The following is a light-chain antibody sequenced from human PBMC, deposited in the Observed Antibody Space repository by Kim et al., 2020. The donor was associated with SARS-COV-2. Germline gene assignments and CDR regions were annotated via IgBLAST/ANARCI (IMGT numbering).Light chain of an antibody. CDR3: NSRDSSGDWV. J-gene: IGLJ3*02. V-gene: IGLV3-19*01. Sequence: VALGQKVRITCQGDSSRGDYASWYQQKPGQAPVFVINGNNNRPSGIPDRFSGSSSGNTASLTITGAQAEDEADYYCNSRDSSGDWVFGGGTQLTVL. CDR1: SSRGDY. CDR2: GNN.